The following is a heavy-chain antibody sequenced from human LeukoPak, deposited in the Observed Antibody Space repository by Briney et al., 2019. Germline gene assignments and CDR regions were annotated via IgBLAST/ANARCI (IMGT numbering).Heavy chain of an antibody. Sequence: GGSLRLSCAASGFTFSSYAMSWVRQAPGKGLEWVSAISGSGGSTYYADSVKGRFTISRDNSKNTLYLQMNSLRAEDTAVYYCATRSTTGTSYYYYYYGMGVWGQGTTVTVSS. J-gene: IGHJ6*02. CDR1: GFTFSSYA. D-gene: IGHD1-1*01. V-gene: IGHV3-23*01. CDR3: ATRSTTGTSYYYYYYGMGV. CDR2: ISGSGGST.